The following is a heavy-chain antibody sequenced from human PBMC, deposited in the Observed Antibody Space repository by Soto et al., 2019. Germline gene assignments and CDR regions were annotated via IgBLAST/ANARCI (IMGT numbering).Heavy chain of an antibody. CDR2: ITSDGKSK. J-gene: IGHJ4*02. CDR1: GFNFSNHW. CDR3: ATQKRGYYGSGSHSYFDY. Sequence: PGGSLRLSCAASGFNFSNHWMHWVRQRPAEGLVWVSRITSDGKSKAYAESVKGRFAISRDNAKNTLYLQMNGLTAEDTAVYYCATQKRGYYGSGSHSYFDYWGQGTLVTVSS. D-gene: IGHD3-10*01. V-gene: IGHV3-74*01.